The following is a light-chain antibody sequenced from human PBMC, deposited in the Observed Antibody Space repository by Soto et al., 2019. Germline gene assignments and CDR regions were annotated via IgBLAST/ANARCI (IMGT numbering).Light chain of an antibody. V-gene: IGKV3-11*01. J-gene: IGKJ4*01. CDR3: QQRSNWPLT. CDR1: QSVSSS. CDR2: DAS. Sequence: EIVLTQSPATLSSSPGERATLSCRASQSVSSSLAWYQQKPGQAPRLLIYDASNRATGIPARFSGSGSGTDFTLTITSLEPEDFAAYYCQQRSNWPLTFGGGTKVEIK.